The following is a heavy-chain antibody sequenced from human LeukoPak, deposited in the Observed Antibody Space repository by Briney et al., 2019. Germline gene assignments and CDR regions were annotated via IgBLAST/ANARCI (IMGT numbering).Heavy chain of an antibody. Sequence: SETLSLTCAVYGGSFSGYYWSWIRQPPGKGLEWIGEINHSGSTNYNPSLKSRVTISVDTSKNQFSLKLSSMTAADTAVYYCARGRRSSGWYSIVYFDYWGQGTLVTVSS. J-gene: IGHJ4*02. V-gene: IGHV4-34*01. CDR2: INHSGST. CDR3: ARGRRSSGWYSIVYFDY. CDR1: GGSFSGYY. D-gene: IGHD6-19*01.